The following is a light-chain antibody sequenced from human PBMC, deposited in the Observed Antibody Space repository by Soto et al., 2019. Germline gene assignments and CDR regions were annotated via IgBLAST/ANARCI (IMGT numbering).Light chain of an antibody. Sequence: EIVLTQSPGTLSLSPGERATLSCRASQSVSSSYLAWYQQKPGQAPRLLIYGASSRATGIPDRFSGSGSGTDFTLTISRLEPEDFAVYYCQQYGXSPPTFGQXXKV. CDR1: QSVSSSY. CDR3: QQYGXSPPT. J-gene: IGKJ1*01. V-gene: IGKV3-20*01. CDR2: GAS.